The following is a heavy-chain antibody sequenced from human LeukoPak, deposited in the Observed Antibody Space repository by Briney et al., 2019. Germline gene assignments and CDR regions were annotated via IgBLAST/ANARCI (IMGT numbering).Heavy chain of an antibody. CDR1: GYTFSEYY. CDR3: PKSLLWFGELLQRDY. Sequence: ASLKISCKVSGYTFSEYYTNWVQQAPGQGLEWMGLVDPEDGETIYAEKFQGSVTITADTSTDTAYMELSSLRSEDTAEYYCPKSLLWFGELLQRDYCGQETLVTVSS. V-gene: IGHV1-69-2*01. J-gene: IGHJ4*02. D-gene: IGHD3-10*01. CDR2: VDPEDGET.